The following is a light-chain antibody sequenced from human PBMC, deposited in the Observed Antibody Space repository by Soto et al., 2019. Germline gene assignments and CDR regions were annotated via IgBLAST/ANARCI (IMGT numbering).Light chain of an antibody. V-gene: IGKV1-33*01. Sequence: DIQMTQSPSSLSASVGDRGTITCQASQDIKNYLNWYQQKPGKAPKLLIYEASNLETGVPSRFSGSGSGRSFTFTISSLQTEDIATYYCQQCDDFITFGGGTRIEIK. CDR2: EAS. CDR3: QQCDDFIT. CDR1: QDIKNY. J-gene: IGKJ4*01.